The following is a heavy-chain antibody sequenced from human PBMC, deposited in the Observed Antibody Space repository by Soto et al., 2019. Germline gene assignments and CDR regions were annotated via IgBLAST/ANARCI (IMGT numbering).Heavy chain of an antibody. Sequence: EVQLLESGGGLVQPGGSLRLSCAASGFTFSSYAMSWVRQAPGKALEWVSAISGSGGSTYYADSVKGRFTISRDNSKNTLYLQMNSLRAEDTAVYYCAKSPKGRLGATALDYWGQGTLVTVSS. CDR2: ISGSGGST. V-gene: IGHV3-23*01. CDR3: AKSPKGRLGATALDY. J-gene: IGHJ4*02. CDR1: GFTFSSYA. D-gene: IGHD1-26*01.